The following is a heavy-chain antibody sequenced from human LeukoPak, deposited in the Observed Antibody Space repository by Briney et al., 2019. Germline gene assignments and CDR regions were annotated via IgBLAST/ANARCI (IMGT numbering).Heavy chain of an antibody. D-gene: IGHD3-22*01. CDR2: SYYSGST. J-gene: IGHJ4*02. Sequence: PSETLSLTCSVSGGSISSYYWSWIRQPPGKGLEWIGNSYYSGSTNYNPSLKSRVTISVDTSKNQFSLILSSVTAADTAVYYCARYIGTTSSGYYPYWGQGTLVTVSS. CDR1: GGSISSYY. CDR3: ARYIGTTSSGYYPY. V-gene: IGHV4-59*08.